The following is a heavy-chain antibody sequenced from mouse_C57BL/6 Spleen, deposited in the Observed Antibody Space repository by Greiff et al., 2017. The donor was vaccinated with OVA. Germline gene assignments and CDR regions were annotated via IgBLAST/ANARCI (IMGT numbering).Heavy chain of an antibody. D-gene: IGHD4-1*01. CDR1: GFTFSSYG. CDR2: ISSGGSYT. CDR3: ARHDTGTAAWFAY. J-gene: IGHJ3*01. Sequence: EVMLVESGGDLVKPGGSLKLSCAASGFTFSSYGMSWVRQTPDKRLEWVATISSGGSYTYYPDSVKGRFTIYRDNAKNTLYLQMSSLKSEDTAMYYCARHDTGTAAWFAYWGQGTLVTVSA. V-gene: IGHV5-6*01.